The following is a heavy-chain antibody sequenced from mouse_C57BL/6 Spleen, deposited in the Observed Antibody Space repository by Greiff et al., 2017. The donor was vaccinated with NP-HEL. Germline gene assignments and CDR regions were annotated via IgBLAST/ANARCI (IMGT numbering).Heavy chain of an antibody. CDR1: GYTFTSYW. J-gene: IGHJ4*01. CDR3: APGGLRRGAMDY. D-gene: IGHD2-2*01. CDR2: IDPSDSYT. Sequence: VQLQQPGAELVRPGTSVKLSCKASGYTFTSYWMHWVKQRPGQGLEWIGVIDPSDSYTNYNQKFKGKATLTVDTSSSTAYMQLSSLTSEDSAVYYCAPGGLRRGAMDYWGQGTSVTVSS. V-gene: IGHV1-59*01.